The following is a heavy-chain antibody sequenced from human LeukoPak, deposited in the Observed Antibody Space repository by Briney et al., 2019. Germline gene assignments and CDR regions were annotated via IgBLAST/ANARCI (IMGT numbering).Heavy chain of an antibody. CDR2: MNPNSGNT. Sequence: GASVKVSCKASGYTFTSYDINWVRQATGQGLEWMGWMNPNSGNTGYAQKFQGRVTITRNTSISTAYMELSSLRSEDTAVYYRAKDILTGYYAFDIWGQGTMVTVSS. J-gene: IGHJ3*02. V-gene: IGHV1-8*03. D-gene: IGHD3-9*01. CDR3: AKDILTGYYAFDI. CDR1: GYTFTSYD.